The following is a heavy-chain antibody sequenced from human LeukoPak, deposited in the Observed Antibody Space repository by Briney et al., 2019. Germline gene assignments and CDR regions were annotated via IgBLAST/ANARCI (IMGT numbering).Heavy chain of an antibody. CDR1: GFTVSSNY. D-gene: IGHD3-16*01. Sequence: GGSLRLSCAASGFTVSSNYMSWVRQAPGKGLEWVSVIYSGGSTYYADSVKGRFTISRDNSKNSLYLQMNSLRAEDTAVYYCARGLRVGSVNWFDPWGQGTLVTVSS. V-gene: IGHV3-53*01. CDR3: ARGLRVGSVNWFDP. CDR2: IYSGGST. J-gene: IGHJ5*02.